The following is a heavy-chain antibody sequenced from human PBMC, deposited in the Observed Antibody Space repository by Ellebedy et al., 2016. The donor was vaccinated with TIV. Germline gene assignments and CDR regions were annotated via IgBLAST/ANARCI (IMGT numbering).Heavy chain of an antibody. V-gene: IGHV4-59*01. Sequence: MPGGSLRLSCTVSGGSITSYYWSWIRQPPGKGLEWIGHMFHSGNSDDNPSLKGRVTMSLDTSKNQFSLRLTSVTAADTAVYYCARDGRLYGSGSYYGYSYYGMDVWGQGTTVTVSS. J-gene: IGHJ6*02. CDR1: GGSITSYY. CDR3: ARDGRLYGSGSYYGYSYYGMDV. CDR2: MFHSGNS. D-gene: IGHD3-10*01.